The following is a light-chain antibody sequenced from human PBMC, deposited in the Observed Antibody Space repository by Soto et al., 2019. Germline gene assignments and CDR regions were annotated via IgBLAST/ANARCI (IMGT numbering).Light chain of an antibody. CDR2: GAS. Sequence: PGARAPLSCRASQSVSSNLAWYQQKPGQTPRLLIYGASTRAAGIPARFSGSGSGTDFSLTISRLEPEDFGVYYCQQYGDSPLTSGPGTKVDIK. CDR3: QQYGDSPLT. CDR1: QSVSSN. V-gene: IGKV3D-15*02. J-gene: IGKJ3*01.